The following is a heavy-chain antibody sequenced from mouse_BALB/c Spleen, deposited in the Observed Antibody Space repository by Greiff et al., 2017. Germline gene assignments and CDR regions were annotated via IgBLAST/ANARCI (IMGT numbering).Heavy chain of an antibody. J-gene: IGHJ4*01. CDR3: ARGVYRYDYAMDY. CDR2: ISYSGST. V-gene: IGHV3-2*02. D-gene: IGHD2-14*01. CDR1: GYSITSDYA. Sequence: EVQLQQSGPGLVKPSQSLSLTCTVTGYSITSDYAWNWIRQFPGNKLEWMGYISYSGSTSYNPSLKSRISITRDTSKNQFFLQLNSVTTEDTATYYCARGVYRYDYAMDYWGQGTSVTVSS.